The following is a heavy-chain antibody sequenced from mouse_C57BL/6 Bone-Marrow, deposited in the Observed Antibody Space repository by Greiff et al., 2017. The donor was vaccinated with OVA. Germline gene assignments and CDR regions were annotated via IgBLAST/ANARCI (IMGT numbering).Heavy chain of an antibody. D-gene: IGHD2-2*01. CDR1: EYAFPSYD. J-gene: IGHJ2*01. CDR3: ARYYGYG. Sequence: VQLQESGGGLVQPGESLKLSCESNEYAFPSYDMSWVRKTPEKRLELVAAIISDGGSTYYPDTMERRFTISRDNTKQTLYLQMSSLRSEGTAFYYCARYYGYGWGQGTTLTVSA. CDR2: IISDGGST. V-gene: IGHV5-2*01.